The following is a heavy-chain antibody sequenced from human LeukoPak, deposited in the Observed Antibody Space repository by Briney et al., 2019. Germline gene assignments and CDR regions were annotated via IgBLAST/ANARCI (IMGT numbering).Heavy chain of an antibody. D-gene: IGHD2-21*02. CDR2: IGSSGRAR. V-gene: IGHV3-48*04. CDR3: ANAYCGGDCYDFQH. CDR1: GFIFSGYS. J-gene: IGHJ1*01. Sequence: GGSLRLSCAASGFIFSGYSINWVRQAPGKGLEWVSYIGSSGRARYYAGSVKGRFTISRDNAKNSLYLQMDSLRAEDTAVYYCANAYCGGDCYDFQHWGQGTLVTVSS.